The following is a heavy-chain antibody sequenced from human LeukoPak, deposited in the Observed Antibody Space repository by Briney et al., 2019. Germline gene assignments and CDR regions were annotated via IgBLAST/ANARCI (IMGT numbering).Heavy chain of an antibody. Sequence: GGSLRLSCAAFGFTFSNYWMNWARQAPGKRLEWVANIKKDGSEKCYVDSVKGRFTISRDNAKNSLYLQMNSLRVEDTGVYFCARENFEFWGQGTLVTVSS. J-gene: IGHJ4*02. CDR1: GFTFSNYW. V-gene: IGHV3-7*03. CDR2: IKKDGSEK. CDR3: ARENFEF.